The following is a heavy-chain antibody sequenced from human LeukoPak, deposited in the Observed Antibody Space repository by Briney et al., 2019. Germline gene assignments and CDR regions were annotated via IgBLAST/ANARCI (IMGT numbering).Heavy chain of an antibody. CDR3: ARDLEAANTYYFDY. J-gene: IGHJ4*02. V-gene: IGHV3-66*01. Sequence: GGSLRLSCAASGFTVSSSYMSWARQAPGKGLEWVSIISSAGTTYYADSVKGRFTISRDNSKNTVYLQVNSLRDEDTAVYYCARDLEAANTYYFDYWGQGTMVTVSS. CDR2: ISSAGTT. D-gene: IGHD6-13*01. CDR1: GFTVSSSY.